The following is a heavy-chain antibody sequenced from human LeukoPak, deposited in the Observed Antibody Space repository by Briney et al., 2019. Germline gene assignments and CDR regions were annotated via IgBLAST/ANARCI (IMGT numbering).Heavy chain of an antibody. Sequence: TTSETLSLTCAVYGGSFSGYYWSWIRQPPGKGLEWIGEINHSGSTNYNPSLKSRVTISVDTSKNQFSLKLSSVTAADTAVYYCARRGAAVAGTQTYYYYYYMDVWGKGTTVTVSS. CDR1: GGSFSGYY. V-gene: IGHV4-34*01. CDR2: INHSGST. CDR3: ARRGAAVAGTQTYYYYYYMDV. J-gene: IGHJ6*03. D-gene: IGHD6-19*01.